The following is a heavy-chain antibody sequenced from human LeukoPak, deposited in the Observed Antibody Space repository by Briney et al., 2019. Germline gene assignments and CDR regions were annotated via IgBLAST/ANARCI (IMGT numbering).Heavy chain of an antibody. Sequence: PGGSLRLSCAASGFTFSSYAMTWVRQAPGKGLEWVSGISSSGGSTYYADSVKGRFTISRDNSKNTLYLQMNSLRAEDTAVYYCAKEPRRGYYDSSGYFDYWGQGTLVSVCS. V-gene: IGHV3-23*01. CDR2: ISSSGGST. D-gene: IGHD3-22*01. J-gene: IGHJ4*02. CDR1: GFTFSSYA. CDR3: AKEPRRGYYDSSGYFDY.